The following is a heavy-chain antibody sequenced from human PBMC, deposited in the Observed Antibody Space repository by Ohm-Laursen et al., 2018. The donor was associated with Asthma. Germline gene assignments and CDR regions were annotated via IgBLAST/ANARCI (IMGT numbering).Heavy chain of an antibody. CDR1: GASVSSDSFY. J-gene: IGHJ4*02. Sequence: SEILSLTCTVSGASVSSDSFYWSWIRQPPGKGLDWIGYVFSSWTTHYNASLKSRVTISIDKSKNQFSLKLSSVTAADTAVYYCASSSGSRSSHTVDYWGQGTLVTVSA. V-gene: IGHV4-61*01. CDR3: ASSSGSRSSHTVDY. CDR2: VFSSWTT. D-gene: IGHD2-2*01.